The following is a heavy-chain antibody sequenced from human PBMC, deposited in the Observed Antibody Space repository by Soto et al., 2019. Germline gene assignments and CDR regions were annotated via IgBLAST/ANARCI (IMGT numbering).Heavy chain of an antibody. D-gene: IGHD6-25*01. J-gene: IGHJ4*02. V-gene: IGHV3-74*01. CDR2: ISNDERNI. CDR3: ASLSAPDDF. CDR1: GLTLSHYW. Sequence: EVLLVESGGGLVQPGGSMRLACAASGLTLSHYWMHWVRQVPGQGLVWVAEISNDERNIRTSYADSVKGRFTVSRDDAKNTLYLQMNSLRGDDTAVYYCASLSAPDDFWGQGAQVTVSS.